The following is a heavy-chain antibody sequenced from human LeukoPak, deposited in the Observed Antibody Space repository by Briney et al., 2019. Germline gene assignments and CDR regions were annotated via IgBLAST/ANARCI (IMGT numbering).Heavy chain of an antibody. CDR1: GFTFSSYA. Sequence: GGSLRLSCAASGFTFSSYAMHWVRQAPGKGLEWVAVISYDGSNKYYADSVKGRFTISRDNSKSTLYLQMNSLRAEDTAVYYCAELGITMIGGVWGKGTTVTISS. J-gene: IGHJ6*04. D-gene: IGHD3-10*02. CDR2: ISYDGSNK. V-gene: IGHV3-30*04. CDR3: AELGITMIGGV.